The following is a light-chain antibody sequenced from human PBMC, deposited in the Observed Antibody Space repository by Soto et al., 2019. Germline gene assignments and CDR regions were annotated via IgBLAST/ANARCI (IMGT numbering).Light chain of an antibody. V-gene: IGLV3-1*01. CDR3: QAWDSNTVV. CDR2: EDG. CDR1: KLGDKY. J-gene: IGLJ2*01. Sequence: SYELTQPPSVSVSPGQTASITCSGDKLGDKYACWYQQKPGQSPVLVIYEDGKRPSGIPERFSGSNSGNTATLTISGTQAMDEADYYCQAWDSNTVVFGGGTKLTVL.